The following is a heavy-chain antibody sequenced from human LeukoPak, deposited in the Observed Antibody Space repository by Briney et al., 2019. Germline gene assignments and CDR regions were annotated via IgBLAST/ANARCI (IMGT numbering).Heavy chain of an antibody. CDR1: GFSVSSNH. J-gene: IGHJ6*02. Sequence: GGSLRLSCAASGFSVSSNHMNWVRQAPGKGLEWVSAISGSGGSTYYADSVKGRFTISRDNSKNTLYLQMNSLRAEDTAVYYCAKGQAELLSLYYYYGMDVWGQGTTVTVSS. D-gene: IGHD1-26*01. CDR3: AKGQAELLSLYYYYGMDV. CDR2: ISGSGGST. V-gene: IGHV3-23*01.